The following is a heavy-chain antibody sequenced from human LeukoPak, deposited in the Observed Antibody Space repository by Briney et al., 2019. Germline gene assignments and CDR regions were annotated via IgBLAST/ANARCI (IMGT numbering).Heavy chain of an antibody. Sequence: SETLSLTCTVSGDSTSSYYWSWIRQTPGKGLEWIGYIYYSGGTNYNPSLKSRVTISVDTSKNQFSLKLSSVTAADTAVYYCARDLAAGGYFDYWGQGTLVTVSS. CDR2: IYYSGGT. V-gene: IGHV4-59*01. CDR1: GDSTSSYY. D-gene: IGHD6-13*01. J-gene: IGHJ4*02. CDR3: ARDLAAGGYFDY.